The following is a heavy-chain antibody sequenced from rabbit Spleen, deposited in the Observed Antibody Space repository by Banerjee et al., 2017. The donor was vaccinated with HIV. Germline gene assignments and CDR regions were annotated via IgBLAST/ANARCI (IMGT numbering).Heavy chain of an antibody. J-gene: IGHJ4*01. CDR1: GFSFTSTYW. CDR2: LDTGGVT. Sequence: QEQLVESGGGLVKPEGSLTLTCTASGFSFTSTYWIWWVRQAPGKGLEWIGTLDTGGVTDYASWAKGRITISKTSSTTVTLQLTSLTVADTATYFCGRETSTGWGLMDLWGPGTLVTVS. CDR3: GRETSTGWGLMDL. D-gene: IGHD4-1*01. V-gene: IGHV1S45*01.